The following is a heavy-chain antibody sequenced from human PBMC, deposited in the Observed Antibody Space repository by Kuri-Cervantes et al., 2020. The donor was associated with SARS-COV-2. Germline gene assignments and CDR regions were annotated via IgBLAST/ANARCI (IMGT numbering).Heavy chain of an antibody. CDR1: GGSFSGYS. CDR3: GRVSWLQLWHRYSDS. D-gene: IGHD5-24*01. Sequence: GSLRLSCTVYGGSFSGYSWFWIRQPPGKGLEWIGEIYHGGRTYYNPSLKSRVTISIDTSKNQVSLRLASATAADTAVYYRGRVSWLQLWHRYSDSWGQGTLVTVSS. J-gene: IGHJ4*02. CDR2: IYHGGRT. V-gene: IGHV4-34*01.